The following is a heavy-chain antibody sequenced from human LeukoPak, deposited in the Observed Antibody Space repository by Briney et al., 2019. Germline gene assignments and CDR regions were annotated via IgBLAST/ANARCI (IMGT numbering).Heavy chain of an antibody. CDR1: GFTFSSYA. V-gene: IGHV3-30-3*01. J-gene: IGHJ4*02. Sequence: PGGSLRLSCAASGFTFSSYAMHWVRQAPGKGLEWVAVISYDGSNKYYADSVKGRFTISRDNSKNTLYLQMNSLRAEDTAVYYCARDGAIGGAIDYWGQETLVTVSS. CDR3: ARDGAIGGAIDY. CDR2: ISYDGSNK. D-gene: IGHD3-16*01.